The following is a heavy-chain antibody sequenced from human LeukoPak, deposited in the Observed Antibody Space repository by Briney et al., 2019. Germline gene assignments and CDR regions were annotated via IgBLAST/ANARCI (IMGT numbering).Heavy chain of an antibody. CDR1: GFTFSSYA. CDR3: VRDGAVVTSGSYPWRYFQY. V-gene: IGHV3-23*01. Sequence: GGSLRLSCAASGFTFSSYALSWVRQAPAKGLEWVSFISYRGDNTNYADSVKGRFTISRDNAKNSLYLQMNTLRAEDTAVYYCVRDGAVVTSGSYPWRYFQYWGLGTLVTVSS. J-gene: IGHJ1*01. CDR2: ISYRGDNT. D-gene: IGHD3-10*01.